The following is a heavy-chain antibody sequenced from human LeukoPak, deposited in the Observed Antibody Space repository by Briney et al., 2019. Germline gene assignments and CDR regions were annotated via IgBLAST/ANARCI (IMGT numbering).Heavy chain of an antibody. J-gene: IGHJ5*02. CDR1: GGTFSSYA. Sequence: ASVKVSCKASGGTFSSYAISWVRQAPGQGLEWMGRIIPILGIANYAQKFQGRVTITADKSTSTAYMELSSLRSEDTAVYYCARDFYGSGSLNWFDPWGQGTLVTVSS. CDR2: IIPILGIA. CDR3: ARDFYGSGSLNWFDP. V-gene: IGHV1-69*04. D-gene: IGHD3-10*01.